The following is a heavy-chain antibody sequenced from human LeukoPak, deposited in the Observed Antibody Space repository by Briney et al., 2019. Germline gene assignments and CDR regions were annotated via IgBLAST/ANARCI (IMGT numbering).Heavy chain of an antibody. CDR1: EFTVSSNY. CDR2: IYSTGGK. J-gene: IGHJ4*02. V-gene: IGHV3-66*01. CDR3: ARGSDGWFAFDY. Sequence: GGSLRLSCAASEFTVSSNYMTWVRQAPGKGLGWVSIIYSTGGKYYADSVKGRFTISRDNSKHTLYLQMNSLRAEDTAVYYCARGSDGWFAFDYWGQGILVTVSS. D-gene: IGHD6-19*01.